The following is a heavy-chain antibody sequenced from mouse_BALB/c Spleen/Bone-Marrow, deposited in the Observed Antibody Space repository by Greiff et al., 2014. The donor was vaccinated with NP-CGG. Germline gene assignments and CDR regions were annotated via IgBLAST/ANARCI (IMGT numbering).Heavy chain of an antibody. J-gene: IGHJ3*01. CDR1: GYTFTSYW. CDR3: ARRAYGGSYGFAY. Sequence: VQLQQSGAELAKPGASVKMSCKASGYTFTSYWMHWVKQRPGQGLEWIGYINPSTGYTEYNQKFKDKATLTADKSSSTAYMQLSSLTSEDSAVYYCARRAYGGSYGFAYWGQGTLVPVSA. CDR2: INPSTGYT. V-gene: IGHV1-7*01. D-gene: IGHD1-1*01.